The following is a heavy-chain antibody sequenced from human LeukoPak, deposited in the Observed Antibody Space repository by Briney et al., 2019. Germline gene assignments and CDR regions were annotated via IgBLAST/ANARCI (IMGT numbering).Heavy chain of an antibody. CDR2: IIPILGIA. Sequence: ASVKVSCKASGYTFPSYCMSWVRQAPGQGLEWMGRIIPILGIANYAQKFQGRVTITADKSTSTAYMELSSLRSEDTAVYYCARQSRGDGYSYYFDYWDQGTLVTVSS. J-gene: IGHJ4*02. D-gene: IGHD5-24*01. V-gene: IGHV1-69*02. CDR3: ARQSRGDGYSYYFDY. CDR1: GYTFPSYC.